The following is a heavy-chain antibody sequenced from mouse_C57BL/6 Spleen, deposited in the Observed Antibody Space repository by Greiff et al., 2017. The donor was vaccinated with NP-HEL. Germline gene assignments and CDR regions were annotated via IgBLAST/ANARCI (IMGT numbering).Heavy chain of an antibody. Sequence: QVQLQQSGPELVKPGASVKISCKASGYSFTSYYIHWVKQRPGQGLEWIGWIYPGSGNTKYNEKFKGKATLTADTSSSTAYMQLSSLTSEDSAVYYCAREGIYYGNYWFAYWGQGTLVTVSA. CDR3: AREGIYYGNYWFAY. CDR1: GYSFTSYY. J-gene: IGHJ3*01. CDR2: IYPGSGNT. V-gene: IGHV1-66*01. D-gene: IGHD2-1*01.